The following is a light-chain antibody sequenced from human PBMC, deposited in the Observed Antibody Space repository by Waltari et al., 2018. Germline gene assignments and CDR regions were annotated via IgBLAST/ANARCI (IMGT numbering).Light chain of an antibody. Sequence: DTQMTQSPSPLSAYVGDRVTITCRARQNIYNWLAWYQQKPGEAPEVLIYDASSLRSGVPSRFSGSGSGTEFTLTISSLQPGDFATYYCQQYHGDSPTFGQGTRVEIK. CDR2: DAS. CDR1: QNIYNW. J-gene: IGKJ1*01. V-gene: IGKV1-5*01. CDR3: QQYHGDSPT.